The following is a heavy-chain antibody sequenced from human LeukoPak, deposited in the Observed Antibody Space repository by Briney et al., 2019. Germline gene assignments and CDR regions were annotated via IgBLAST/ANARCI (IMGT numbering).Heavy chain of an antibody. Sequence: SETLSLTCTVSGGSISTNYWSWIRQPPGRGLEWIGYIYYSGTTNYSPSLKSRVTISVDTSKNQFSLKLSSVTAADTAVYYCARHAGSSPFDYWGQGTLVTVSS. V-gene: IGHV4-59*01. CDR2: IYYSGTT. CDR1: GGSISTNY. CDR3: ARHAGSSPFDY. D-gene: IGHD6-6*01. J-gene: IGHJ4*02.